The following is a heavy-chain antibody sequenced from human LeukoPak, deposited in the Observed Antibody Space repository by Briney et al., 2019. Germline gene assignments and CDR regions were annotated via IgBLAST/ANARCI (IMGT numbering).Heavy chain of an antibody. D-gene: IGHD6-13*01. CDR2: IYYSGST. V-gene: IGHV4-34*01. CDR1: GGSFSGYY. J-gene: IGHJ4*02. Sequence: SETLSLTCAVYGGSFSGYYWSWIRQPPGKGLEWIGSIYYSGSTYYNPSLKSRVTISVDTSKNQFSLKLSSVTAADTAVYYCARLKGSSWYFYYFDYWGQGTLVTVSS. CDR3: ARLKGSSWYFYYFDY.